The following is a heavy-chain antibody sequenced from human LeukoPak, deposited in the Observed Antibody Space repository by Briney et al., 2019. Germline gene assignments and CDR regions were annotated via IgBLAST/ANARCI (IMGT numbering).Heavy chain of an antibody. D-gene: IGHD1-1*01. CDR2: IYYSGST. CDR1: GGSISSYY. CDR3: ARVGFSERPHLDY. Sequence: SETLSLTCSVSGGSISSYYWSWIRQPPGKGLEWIGYIYYSGSTNYNPSLKSRVTISVDTSKNQFSLKLSSVTAADTAVYYCARVGFSERPHLDYWGQGTLVTVSS. J-gene: IGHJ4*02. V-gene: IGHV4-59*01.